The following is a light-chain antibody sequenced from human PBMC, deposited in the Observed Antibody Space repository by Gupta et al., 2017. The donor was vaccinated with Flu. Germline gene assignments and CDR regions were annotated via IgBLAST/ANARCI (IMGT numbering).Light chain of an antibody. CDR1: QSISTW. Sequence: QMTQSPSILSASIGDRVTITCRASQSISTWLAWYQKQPGKAPKLLMYRAVRLISGVPSRFSGSGSGTEFTLTINNLQAEDFATYYWQQDDTYWTFGQGTKVEVK. CDR3: QQDDTYWT. J-gene: IGKJ1*01. CDR2: RAV. V-gene: IGKV1-5*03.